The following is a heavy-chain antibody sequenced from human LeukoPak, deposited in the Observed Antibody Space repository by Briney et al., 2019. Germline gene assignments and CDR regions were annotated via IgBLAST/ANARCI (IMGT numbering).Heavy chain of an antibody. D-gene: IGHD1-26*01. CDR1: GGSISSGGYY. CDR3: ASQWGSGNYGMDV. V-gene: IGHV4-31*03. CDR2: IYYSGST. J-gene: IGHJ6*04. Sequence: SQTLSLTCTVSGGSISSGGYYWSWIRQHPGTGLEWIGYIYYSGSTYYNPSLKSRVTISVDTSKNQFSLKLSSVTAADTAVYYCASQWGSGNYGMDVWGKGTTVTVSS.